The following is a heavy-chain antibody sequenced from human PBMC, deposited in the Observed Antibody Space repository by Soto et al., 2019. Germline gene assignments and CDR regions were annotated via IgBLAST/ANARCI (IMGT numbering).Heavy chain of an antibody. CDR3: AREYYDFWSGQMSNAFDI. D-gene: IGHD3-3*01. V-gene: IGHV4-4*02. CDR1: SGSISSSNW. CDR2: IYHSGST. Sequence: PSETLSLTCAVSSGSISSSNWWSWVRQPPGKRLEWIGEIYHSGSTNYNPSLKSRVTISVDKSKNQFSLKLSSVTAADTAVYYCAREYYDFWSGQMSNAFDIWGQGTMVTVSS. J-gene: IGHJ3*02.